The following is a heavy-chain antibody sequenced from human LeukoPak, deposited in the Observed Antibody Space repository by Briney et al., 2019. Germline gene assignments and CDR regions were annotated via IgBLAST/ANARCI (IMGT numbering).Heavy chain of an antibody. V-gene: IGHV1-2*06. Sequence: ASVKVPCKASGYTFTGYYMHWVRQAPGQGLEWMGRINPNSGGTNYAQKFQGRVTMTRDTSISTAYMELSGLRSDDTAVYYCARSGIRVVGATNFDYWGQGTLVTVSS. CDR1: GYTFTGYY. J-gene: IGHJ4*02. D-gene: IGHD1-26*01. CDR3: ARSGIRVVGATNFDY. CDR2: INPNSGGT.